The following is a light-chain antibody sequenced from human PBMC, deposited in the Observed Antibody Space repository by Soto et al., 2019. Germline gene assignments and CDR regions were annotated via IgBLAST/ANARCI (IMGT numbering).Light chain of an antibody. J-gene: IGLJ1*01. CDR3: AAWDASLSACV. Sequence: QSVLTQPPSASGTAGQGVTISCSGGDSNIGSNSVYWYQHLPRMAPKLLIYYNNQRPSGVPDRFSGSRSGTSASLAIVGLLSEDEAVYYCAAWDASLSACVFGNGTKVTVL. CDR1: DSNIGSNS. CDR2: YNN. V-gene: IGLV1-47*02.